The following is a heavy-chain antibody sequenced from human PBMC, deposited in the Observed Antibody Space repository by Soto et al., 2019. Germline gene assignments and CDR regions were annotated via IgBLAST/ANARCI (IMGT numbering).Heavy chain of an antibody. Sequence: GESLKTSCQTSGDTFTNYWIGWLRQMPGGGLEWRGLIFPLDFDVRYSPSFEGQVTISADRATATAFLQWRSLDASDSALYFCARFVSLIKQIDSWGQGTPVTVSS. D-gene: IGHD3-10*01. J-gene: IGHJ5*01. CDR1: GDTFTNYW. CDR3: ARFVSLIKQIDS. CDR2: IFPLDFDV. V-gene: IGHV5-51*01.